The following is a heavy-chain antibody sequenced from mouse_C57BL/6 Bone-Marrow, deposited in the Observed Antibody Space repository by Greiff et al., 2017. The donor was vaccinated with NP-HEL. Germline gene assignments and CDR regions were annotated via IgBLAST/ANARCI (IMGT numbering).Heavy chain of an antibody. J-gene: IGHJ3*01. CDR1: GYAFSSYW. D-gene: IGHD4-1*02. CDR3: ATNWLFAY. Sequence: VMLVESGAELVKPGASVKISCKASGYAFSSYWMNWVKQRPGKGLEWIGQIYPGDGDTNYNGKFKGKATLTADKSSSTAYMQLSSLTSEDSAVYFCATNWLFAYWGQGTLVTVSA. V-gene: IGHV1-80*01. CDR2: IYPGDGDT.